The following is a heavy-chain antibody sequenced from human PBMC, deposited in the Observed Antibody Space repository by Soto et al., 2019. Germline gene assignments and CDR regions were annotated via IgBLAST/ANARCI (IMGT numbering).Heavy chain of an antibody. D-gene: IGHD3-3*01. CDR3: ARGVPLYDFWSGYRHNWFDP. V-gene: IGHV4-34*01. Sequence: SETLSLTCAVYGGSFSGYYWSWIRQPPGKGLEWNGEINHSGSTNYNPSLKSRVTISVDTSKNQFSLKLSSVTAADTAVYYCARGVPLYDFWSGYRHNWFDPWGQGTLVTVSS. CDR1: GGSFSGYY. J-gene: IGHJ5*02. CDR2: INHSGST.